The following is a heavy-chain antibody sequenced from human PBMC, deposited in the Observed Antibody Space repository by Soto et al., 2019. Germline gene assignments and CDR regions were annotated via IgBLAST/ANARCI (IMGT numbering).Heavy chain of an antibody. J-gene: IGHJ4*02. V-gene: IGHV3-21*04. CDR3: AKDPPSGGYDIFDC. CDR2: ISGTSAYI. D-gene: IGHD5-12*01. CDR1: GFTFSNYN. Sequence: GGSLRLSCVASGFTFSNYNMNWVRQAPGKGLEWVSHISGTSAYIHYADSVKGRFTISRDNSKNTLYLQMNSLRAEDTAVYYCAKDPPSGGYDIFDCWGQGTLVTVSS.